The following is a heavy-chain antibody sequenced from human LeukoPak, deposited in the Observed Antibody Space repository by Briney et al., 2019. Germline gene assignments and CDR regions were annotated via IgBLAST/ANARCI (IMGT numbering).Heavy chain of an antibody. CDR2: IYYSGST. CDR3: ARDTGQWLVNWFDP. J-gene: IGHJ5*02. D-gene: IGHD6-19*01. V-gene: IGHV4-39*07. Sequence: SETLSLTCTVSGGSISSSSYYWGWIRQPPGKGLEWIGSIYYSGSTYYNPSLKSRVTISVDTSKNQFSLKLSSVTAADTAVYYCARDTGQWLVNWFDPWGQGTLVTVSS. CDR1: GGSISSSSYY.